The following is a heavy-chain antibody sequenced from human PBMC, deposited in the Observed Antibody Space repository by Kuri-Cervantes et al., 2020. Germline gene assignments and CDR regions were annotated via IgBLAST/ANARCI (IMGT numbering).Heavy chain of an antibody. D-gene: IGHD3-10*01. CDR3: ARDRPLSFGE. J-gene: IGHJ4*02. CDR1: GFTFRSYS. V-gene: IGHV3-53*01. Sequence: GESLKISCAASGFTFRSYSMNWVRQAPGKGLEWVSVMYFGGSTFYADSVKGRFTISRDTSKNTVYLQMNSLGSEDTAVYYCARDRPLSFGEGGQGTLVTVSS. CDR2: MYFGGST.